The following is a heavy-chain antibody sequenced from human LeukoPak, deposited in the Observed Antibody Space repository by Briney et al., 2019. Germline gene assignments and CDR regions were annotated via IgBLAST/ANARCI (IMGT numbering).Heavy chain of an antibody. CDR3: ARCCSTTTCYEMSYYYGMDV. CDR1: GYTFTSYN. Sequence: PGASVKVSCTASGYTFTSYNVNWVRQAPGQGLEWMGWISPYNGNTNYAQKLQGRVTMTTDTATSTAYMELGSLRSDDTAVYFCARCCSTTTCYEMSYYYGMDVWGQGTTVTVSS. J-gene: IGHJ6*02. CDR2: ISPYNGNT. V-gene: IGHV1-18*01. D-gene: IGHD2-2*01.